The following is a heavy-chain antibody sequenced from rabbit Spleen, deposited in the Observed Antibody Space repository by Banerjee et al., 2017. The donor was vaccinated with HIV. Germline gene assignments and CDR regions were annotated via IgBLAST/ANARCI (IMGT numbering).Heavy chain of an antibody. D-gene: IGHD2-1*01. CDR1: GFSFSSSYY. J-gene: IGHJ4*01. Sequence: QSLEESGGDLVKPGGTLTLTCTASGFSFSSSYYMCWVRQAPGKGLESIACIYGGDGHSTWYASWAKGRFTISKTSSTTVTLQVTSLTAADTATYFCARGSAAMTMVITGYYLNLWGPGTLVTVS. V-gene: IGHV1S40*01. CDR2: IYGGDGHST. CDR3: ARGSAAMTMVITGYYLNL.